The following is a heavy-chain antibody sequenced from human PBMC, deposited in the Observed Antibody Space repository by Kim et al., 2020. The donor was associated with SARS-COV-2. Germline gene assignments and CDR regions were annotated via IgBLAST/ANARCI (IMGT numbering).Heavy chain of an antibody. CDR2: TYHSGST. CDR1: GYSISSGYY. D-gene: IGHD6-19*01. V-gene: IGHV4-38-2*02. J-gene: IGHJ5*02. CDR3: ATYSSGWDNWFDP. Sequence: SETLSLTCTVSGYSISSGYYWGWIRQPPGKGLEWIGSTYHSGSTYYNPSLKSRVTISVDTSKNQFSLKLSSVTAADTAVYYCATYSSGWDNWFDPWGQGTLVTVSS.